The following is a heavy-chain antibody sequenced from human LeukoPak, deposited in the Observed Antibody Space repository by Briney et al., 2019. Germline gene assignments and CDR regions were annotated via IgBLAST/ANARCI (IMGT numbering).Heavy chain of an antibody. J-gene: IGHJ4*02. CDR3: AKAVSSGSSNFDY. CDR2: ISGSGGST. CDR1: GFTFSSYA. V-gene: IGHV3-23*01. Sequence: GSLRLSCSASGFTFSSYAMSWVRPAPGKGLGLGSAISGSGGSTYYADSVKGRFTISRDNSKNTLYLQMNSLRAEDTAVYYCAKAVSSGSSNFDYWGQGTLVTVSS. D-gene: IGHD1-26*01.